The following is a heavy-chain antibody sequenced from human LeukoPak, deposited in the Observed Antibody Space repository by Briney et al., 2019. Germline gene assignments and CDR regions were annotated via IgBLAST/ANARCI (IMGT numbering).Heavy chain of an antibody. V-gene: IGHV3-20*04. Sequence: PGGSLRLSCAACGFTFNDYGMSWVRQAPGKGLEWVSAINWNGGSTGYADSVKGRFTISRDNAKNSLYLQMNSLRAEDTALYYCARNFGGGDSSGPYYWGQGTLVTVSS. CDR3: ARNFGGGDSSGPYY. CDR2: INWNGGST. J-gene: IGHJ4*02. CDR1: GFTFNDYG. D-gene: IGHD3-22*01.